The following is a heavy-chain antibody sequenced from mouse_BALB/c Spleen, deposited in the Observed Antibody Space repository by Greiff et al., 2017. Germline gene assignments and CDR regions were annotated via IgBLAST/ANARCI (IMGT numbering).Heavy chain of an antibody. Sequence: QVHVKQSGAELARPGASVKLSCKASGYTFTSYWMQWVKQRPGQGLEWIGAIYPGDGDTRYTQKFKGKATLTADKSSSTAYMQLSSLASEDSAVYYCARVITTATNYFDYWGQGTTLTVSS. CDR2: IYPGDGDT. V-gene: IGHV1-87*01. J-gene: IGHJ2*01. CDR3: ARVITTATNYFDY. D-gene: IGHD1-2*01. CDR1: GYTFTSYW.